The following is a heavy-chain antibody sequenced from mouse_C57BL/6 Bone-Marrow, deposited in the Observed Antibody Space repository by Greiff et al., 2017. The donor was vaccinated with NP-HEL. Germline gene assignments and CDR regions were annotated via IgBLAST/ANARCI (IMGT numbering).Heavy chain of an antibody. CDR1: GFTFSDYG. CDR3: ARHVDYAMDY. J-gene: IGHJ4*01. V-gene: IGHV5-17*01. CDR2: ISSGSSTI. Sequence: DVKLVESGGGLVKPGGSLKLSCAASGFTFSDYGMHWVRQAPEKGLEWVAYISSGSSTIYYADTVKGRFTISRDNAKNTLFLQMTSLRSEDTAMYYCARHVDYAMDYWGQGTSVTVSS.